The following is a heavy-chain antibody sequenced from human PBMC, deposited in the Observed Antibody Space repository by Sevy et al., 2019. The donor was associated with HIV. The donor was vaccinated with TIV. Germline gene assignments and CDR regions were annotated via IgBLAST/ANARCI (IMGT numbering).Heavy chain of an antibody. D-gene: IGHD2-21*01. CDR2: SKSNTDGGTT. CDR3: TTGRTCGGDFYAFHL. V-gene: IGHV3-15*01. Sequence: GGSLRLSCAASGFTFSNAWMSWVRQAPGKGLEWVGRSKSNTDGGTTDYAAPVKGRFTISREDSINTLYLQMNSLKTEDTAVYYCTTGRTCGGDFYAFHLWGQGTMVTVSS. CDR1: GFTFSNAW. J-gene: IGHJ3*01.